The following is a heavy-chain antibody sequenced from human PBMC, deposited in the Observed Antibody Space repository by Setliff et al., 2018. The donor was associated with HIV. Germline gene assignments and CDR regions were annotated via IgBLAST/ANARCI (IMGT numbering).Heavy chain of an antibody. CDR2: INLYKDDT. Sequence: ASVKVSCKASGYTFSSYAITWVRQAPGQGLEWMGSINLYKDDTHYAQKFQDRVAMTADTSTNTVYMELRSLRSDDTAVYYCASPRLDWSFSHFDYWGQGTPVTVSS. V-gene: IGHV1-18*01. CDR3: ASPRLDWSFSHFDY. J-gene: IGHJ4*02. CDR1: GYTFSSYA. D-gene: IGHD3-9*01.